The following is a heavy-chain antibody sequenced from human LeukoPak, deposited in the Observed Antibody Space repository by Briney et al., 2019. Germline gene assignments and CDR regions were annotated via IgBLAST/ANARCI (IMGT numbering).Heavy chain of an antibody. CDR1: GFTFSSYG. V-gene: IGHV3-48*03. CDR2: ISDTDNTV. Sequence: GGSLRLSCAASGFTFSSYGMNWFRQAPGKGLEWISYISDTDNTVYYADSVKGRFTISRDNTKNSLYLQMNSLRVEDTAVYYCARRLAYWGQGTLVTVSS. CDR3: ARRLAY. J-gene: IGHJ1*01.